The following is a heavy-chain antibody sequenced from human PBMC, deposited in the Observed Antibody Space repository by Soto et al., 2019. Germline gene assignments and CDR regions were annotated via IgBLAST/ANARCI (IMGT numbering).Heavy chain of an antibody. D-gene: IGHD3-3*01. CDR2: IYYSGST. Sequence: SETLSLTCTVSGGSISSYYWSWTRQPPGKGLEWIGYIYYSGSTNYNPSLKSRVTISVDTSKNQFSLKLSSVTDADTAVYYCANSRGHDLEWSFDYWGQGTLVTVSS. CDR1: GGSISSYY. V-gene: IGHV4-59*08. J-gene: IGHJ4*02. CDR3: ANSRGHDLEWSFDY.